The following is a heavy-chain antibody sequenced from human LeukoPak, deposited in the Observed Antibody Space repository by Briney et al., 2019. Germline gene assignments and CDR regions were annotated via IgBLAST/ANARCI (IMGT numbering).Heavy chain of an antibody. CDR2: IKQDGSEK. Sequence: GGSLRPSCAASGFTFSSYWMSWVRQAPGKGLEWVANIKQDGSEKYYVDSVKGRFTISRDNAKNSLYLQMNSLRAEDTAVYSCARGHIVVVPAAISAFDIWGQGTMVTVSS. CDR1: GFTFSSYW. V-gene: IGHV3-7*04. J-gene: IGHJ3*02. CDR3: ARGHIVVVPAAISAFDI. D-gene: IGHD2-2*01.